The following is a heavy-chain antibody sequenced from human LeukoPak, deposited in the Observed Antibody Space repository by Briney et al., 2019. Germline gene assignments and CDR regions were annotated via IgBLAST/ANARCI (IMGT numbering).Heavy chain of an antibody. J-gene: IGHJ5*02. V-gene: IGHV1-69*04. Sequence: SVKVSCKASGGTFSSYAIGWVRQAPGQGLEWMGRIIPILGIANYAQKFQGRVTITADKSTSTAYMELSSLRSEDTAVYYCARVGYCSGGSCYSNWFDPWGQGTLVTVSS. CDR1: GGTFSSYA. CDR2: IIPILGIA. CDR3: ARVGYCSGGSCYSNWFDP. D-gene: IGHD2-15*01.